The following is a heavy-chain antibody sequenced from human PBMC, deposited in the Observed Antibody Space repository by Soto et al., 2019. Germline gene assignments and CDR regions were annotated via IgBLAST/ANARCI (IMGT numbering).Heavy chain of an antibody. J-gene: IGHJ4*02. CDR3: AREAAGRGFDY. D-gene: IGHD3-16*01. V-gene: IGHV4-39*02. CDR1: GGSISSSSYY. Sequence: QLQLQESGPGLVKPSETLSLTCTVSGGSISSSSYYWGWIRQPPGKGLEWIGSIYYSGSTYYNPSLKSRITISVDTSKNQFSLKLSSVTAVDTAVYYCAREAAGRGFDYWGQGTLVTVSS. CDR2: IYYSGST.